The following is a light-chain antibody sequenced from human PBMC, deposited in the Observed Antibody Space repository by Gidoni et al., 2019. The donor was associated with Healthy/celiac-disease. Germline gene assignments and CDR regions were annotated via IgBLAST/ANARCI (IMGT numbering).Light chain of an antibody. V-gene: IGKV3-11*01. Sequence: IVLTQSPATLPLSPGERATLSCRASQSVSSYLAWYQQKPGQAPRLLIYDASNRATGIPARFSGSGSGTDFTLTISSLEPEDFAVYYCQQRKSFGGXTKVEIK. J-gene: IGKJ4*01. CDR1: QSVSSY. CDR2: DAS. CDR3: QQRKS.